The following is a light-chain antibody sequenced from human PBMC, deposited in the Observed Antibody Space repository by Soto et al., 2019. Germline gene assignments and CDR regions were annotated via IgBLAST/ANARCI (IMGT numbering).Light chain of an antibody. V-gene: IGLV2-14*03. CDR1: SSDVGAYHS. Sequence: QSALSQPASVSGSPGQSFTISCTGTSSDVGAYHSVSWYQQHPGKAPKLIIFDVSNRPSGVSDRFSGSKSGNTASLTISGLQAEDEADYYCSSFTDTGTVMFGGGTKLTAL. J-gene: IGLJ3*02. CDR2: DVS. CDR3: SSFTDTGTVM.